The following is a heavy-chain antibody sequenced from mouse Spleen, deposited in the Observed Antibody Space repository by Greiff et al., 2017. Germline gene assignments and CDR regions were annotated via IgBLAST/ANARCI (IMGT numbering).Heavy chain of an antibody. CDR2: INYDGSST. CDR3: ARTGLRREGYFDV. Sequence: EVMLVESEGGLVQPGSSMKLSCTASGFTFSDYYMAWVRQVPEKGLEWVANINYDGSSTYYLDSLKSRFIISRDNAKNILYLQMSSLKSEDTATYYCARTGLRREGYFDVWGAGTTVTVSS. J-gene: IGHJ1*01. V-gene: IGHV5-16*01. CDR1: GFTFSDYY. D-gene: IGHD2-4*01.